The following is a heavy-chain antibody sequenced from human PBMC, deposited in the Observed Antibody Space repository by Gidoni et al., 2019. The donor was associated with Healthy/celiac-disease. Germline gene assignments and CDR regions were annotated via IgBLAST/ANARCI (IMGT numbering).Heavy chain of an antibody. CDR2: ISYDGSNK. V-gene: IGHV3-30*03. D-gene: IGHD4-17*01. Sequence: QVQLVESGGGVVQPGRSLRLSCAASGFTFSSYGMHWVRQAPGKGLEWVAVISYDGSNKYYADSVKGRFTISRDNSKNTLYLQMNSLRAEDTAVYYCAYMPNYGDYEGYWGQGTLVTVSS. J-gene: IGHJ4*02. CDR3: AYMPNYGDYEGY. CDR1: GFTFSSYG.